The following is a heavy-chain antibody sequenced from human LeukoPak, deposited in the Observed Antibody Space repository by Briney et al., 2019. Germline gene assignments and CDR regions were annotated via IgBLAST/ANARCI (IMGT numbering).Heavy chain of an antibody. CDR2: INPVSGGT. CDR3: ARANFLSCSSTSCLFDY. D-gene: IGHD2-2*01. V-gene: IGHV1-2*02. Sequence: ASVKDSCKASEYTFTDYYRHWVRQAPGQGLEWMGWINPVSGGTNYVQKFQRRVTMTRDTSISTAYMELSRLRSDDTAVYYCARANFLSCSSTSCLFDYWGQGTLVTVSS. J-gene: IGHJ4*02. CDR1: EYTFTDYY.